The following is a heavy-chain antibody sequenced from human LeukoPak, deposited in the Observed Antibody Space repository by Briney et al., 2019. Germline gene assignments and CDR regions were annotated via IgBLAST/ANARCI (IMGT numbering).Heavy chain of an antibody. V-gene: IGHV3-72*01. CDR2: TRNKANSYTT. Sequence: TGGSLRLSCAASGFTLSDHYVDWVRQAPGKGLEWVGRTRNKANSYTTEYAASVKGRFTISRNDSKNSLYLQMNSLKTEDTAVYYCARGGYGDYLYYYYYGMDVWGQGTTVTVSS. CDR1: GFTLSDHY. CDR3: ARGGYGDYLYYYYYGMDV. D-gene: IGHD4-17*01. J-gene: IGHJ6*02.